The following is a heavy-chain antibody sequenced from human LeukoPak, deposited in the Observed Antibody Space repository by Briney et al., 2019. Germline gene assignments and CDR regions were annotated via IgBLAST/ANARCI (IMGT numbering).Heavy chain of an antibody. CDR3: ARDPESSAFDL. CDR1: GFTFSSYG. D-gene: IGHD5/OR15-5a*01. J-gene: IGHJ4*02. V-gene: IGHV3-30*03. Sequence: GRSLRLSCAASGFTFSSYGMHWVRQAPGKGLELVAVISYDGSNKYYADSVKGRFTISRDNARESLYLEINSLRADDTAVYYCARDPESSAFDLWGQGALVTVSS. CDR2: ISYDGSNK.